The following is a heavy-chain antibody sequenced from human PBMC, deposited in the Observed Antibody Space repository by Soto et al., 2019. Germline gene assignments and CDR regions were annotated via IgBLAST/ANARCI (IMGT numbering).Heavy chain of an antibody. CDR3: ATQEVGGTYVYTFDP. CDR1: GGSITSSSYY. CDR2: IYYSGST. J-gene: IGHJ5*02. V-gene: IGHV4-39*01. Sequence: QLHLRELGPGLVKPSETLSLTCTVSGGSITSSSYYWGWIRQPPGKGLEWIGSIYYSGSTYYNPSLKSRVTISVDTSKNQFSLKLSSVTAADTAVYYYATQEVGGTYVYTFDPWGQGTLVTVSS. D-gene: IGHD1-26*01.